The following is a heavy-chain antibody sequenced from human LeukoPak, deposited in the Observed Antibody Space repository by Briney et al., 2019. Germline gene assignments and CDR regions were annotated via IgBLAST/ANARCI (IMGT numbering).Heavy chain of an antibody. V-gene: IGHV3-33*01. Sequence: GRSLRLSCAASGFTFSRYGMHWVRQAPGKGLEWVAVIWYDGSNKYYADSVKGRFTISRDNSKNTLYLQMKFLRAEDTAVYYCARGHYGMDVWGQGTTVTVSS. J-gene: IGHJ6*02. CDR1: GFTFSRYG. CDR3: ARGHYGMDV. CDR2: IWYDGSNK.